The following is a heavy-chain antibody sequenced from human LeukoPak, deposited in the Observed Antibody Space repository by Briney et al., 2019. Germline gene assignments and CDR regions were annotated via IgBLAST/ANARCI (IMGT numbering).Heavy chain of an antibody. CDR1: GYTFTSYD. Sequence: ASVKVSCKASGYTFTSYDINWVRQATGQGLEWMGWMNPNSGNTGYAQKFQGRVAMTRNTSISTAYMELSSLRSEDTAVYYCARAVAKRHYYYYYYMDVWGKGTTVTVSS. CDR3: ARAVAKRHYYYYYYMDV. CDR2: MNPNSGNT. D-gene: IGHD5-24*01. J-gene: IGHJ6*03. V-gene: IGHV1-8*01.